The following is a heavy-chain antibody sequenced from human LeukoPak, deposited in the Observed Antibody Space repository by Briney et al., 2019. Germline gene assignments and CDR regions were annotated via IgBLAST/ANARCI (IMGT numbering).Heavy chain of an antibody. Sequence: ASVKVSCKASGGTFSSYAINWVRQATGQGLEWMGWMNPNSGNTGYAQKFQGRVTMTRNTSISTAYMELSSLRSEDTAVYYCARSFSEMDVWGQGTTVTVSS. CDR3: ARSFSEMDV. J-gene: IGHJ6*02. D-gene: IGHD1-14*01. CDR1: GGTFSSYA. CDR2: MNPNSGNT. V-gene: IGHV1-8*02.